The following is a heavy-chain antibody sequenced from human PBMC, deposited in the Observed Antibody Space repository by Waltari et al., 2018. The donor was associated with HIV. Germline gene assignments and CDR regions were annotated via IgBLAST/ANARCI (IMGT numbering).Heavy chain of an antibody. V-gene: IGHV3-7*01. CDR3: ARSSSGHFDY. J-gene: IGHJ4*02. D-gene: IGHD3-22*01. Sequence: VESGGALVQPGGSLKISCAASGFTFRSFWMTWVRQAPGRGPEWVANVKYDNSEMFYADSVRGRFTIFRDNSKKLVFLQMHNLTTDDSATYLCARSSSGHFDYWGQGTVVTVSS. CDR1: GFTFRSFW. CDR2: VKYDNSEM.